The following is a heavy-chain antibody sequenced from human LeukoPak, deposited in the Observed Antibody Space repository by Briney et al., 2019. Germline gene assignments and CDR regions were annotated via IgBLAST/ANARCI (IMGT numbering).Heavy chain of an antibody. Sequence: SETLSLTCTVAGGSIGRSDYYWGWIRQPPGKSLEWIGSFFYGEKTYYNPALKSRVTISVDTSKNQFSLKLNSVTTADTAVYYCARLINTMILVLGWGQGTLVTVSS. D-gene: IGHD3-22*01. CDR1: GGSIGRSDYY. V-gene: IGHV4-39*01. CDR3: ARLINTMILVLG. CDR2: FFYGEKT. J-gene: IGHJ4*02.